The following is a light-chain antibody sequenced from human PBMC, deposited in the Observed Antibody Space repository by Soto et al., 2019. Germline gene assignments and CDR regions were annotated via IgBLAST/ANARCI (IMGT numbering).Light chain of an antibody. V-gene: IGKV1-5*03. J-gene: IGKJ1*01. CDR1: QSVDTC. CDR2: KAS. CDR3: QQFYRYPWT. Sequence: DIPMTQSPSTLSASVGDRVTITCRASQSVDTCLAWYQQKPGKAPHLLTYKASSLETGVPSRFSGSGSVTEFTLTISSLQPDDFATYYCQQFYRYPWTFGQGTKVEIK.